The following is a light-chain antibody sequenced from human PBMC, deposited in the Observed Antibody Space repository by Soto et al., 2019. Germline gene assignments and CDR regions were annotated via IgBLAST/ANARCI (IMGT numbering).Light chain of an antibody. CDR2: DVS. Sequence: QPVLTQPPSVSGSPGQSVTISCTGTSSDVGSYNRVSWYQQPPGTAPKLMIYDVSNRPSGVPDRFSGSKSGNAASLTISGLQAEDEADYYCSSYTSSSTDVFGTGTKLTVL. V-gene: IGLV2-18*02. CDR3: SSYTSSSTDV. J-gene: IGLJ1*01. CDR1: SSDVGSYNR.